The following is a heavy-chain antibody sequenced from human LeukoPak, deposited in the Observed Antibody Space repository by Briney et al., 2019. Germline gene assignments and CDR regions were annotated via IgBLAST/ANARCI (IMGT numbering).Heavy chain of an antibody. V-gene: IGHV3-7*01. Sequence: GGSLRLSCTASGFTFGDYAMSWVRQAPGKGLGWVANIKQDGSEKYYVDSVKGRFTISRDNAKNSLYLQMNSLRAEDTAVYYCAREGYDILTGPLPFDYWGQGTLVTVSS. CDR2: IKQDGSEK. J-gene: IGHJ4*02. CDR3: AREGYDILTGPLPFDY. D-gene: IGHD3-9*01. CDR1: GFTFGDYA.